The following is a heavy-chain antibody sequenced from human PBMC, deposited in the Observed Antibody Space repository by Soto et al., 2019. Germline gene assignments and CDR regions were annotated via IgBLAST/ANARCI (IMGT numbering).Heavy chain of an antibody. D-gene: IGHD6-19*01. V-gene: IGHV3-72*01. Sequence: EVPLVESGGGLVQPGGSLRLSCAASGLIFSDYHMDWVRQAPGKGLEWVGRIRRKANSYTTEYAASVKGRFTISREDSKHSLYLQMNSLKSEDTAVYYCAMLGGWSGGSSGMDVWGQGTTVTVSS. CDR3: AMLGGWSGGSSGMDV. CDR1: GLIFSDYH. CDR2: IRRKANSYTT. J-gene: IGHJ6*02.